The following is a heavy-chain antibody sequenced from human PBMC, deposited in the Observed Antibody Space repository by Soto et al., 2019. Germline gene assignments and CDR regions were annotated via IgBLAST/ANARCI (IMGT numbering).Heavy chain of an antibody. CDR1: PFTFTSYV. J-gene: IGHJ4*02. V-gene: IGHV3-23*01. Sequence: PCGALRLSCAASPFTFTSYVMAWVRQAPGKGREWVSTITGSRDGTYYSDSVHGRCTISRDSSKNTLYLHINSRTSEAPAAYYCAPTPHPVTTSYLDWWDQGTILAVSS. CDR2: ITGSRDGT. D-gene: IGHD4-17*01. CDR3: APTPHPVTTSYLDW.